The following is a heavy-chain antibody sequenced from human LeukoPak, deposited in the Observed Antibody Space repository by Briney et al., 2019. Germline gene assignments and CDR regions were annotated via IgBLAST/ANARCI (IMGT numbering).Heavy chain of an antibody. D-gene: IGHD3-10*01. CDR2: IIPILGIA. CDR1: GGTFSSYA. Sequence: SVKVSCKASGGTFSSYAIIWVRQAPGQGLEWMGRIIPILGIANYAQKFQGRVTITADKSTSTAYVELSSLRSEDTAVYYCARELMVRGVVDYWGQGTLVTVSS. J-gene: IGHJ4*02. V-gene: IGHV1-69*04. CDR3: ARELMVRGVVDY.